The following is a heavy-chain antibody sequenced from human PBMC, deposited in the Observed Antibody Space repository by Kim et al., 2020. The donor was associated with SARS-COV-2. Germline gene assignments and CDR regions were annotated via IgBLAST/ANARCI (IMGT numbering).Heavy chain of an antibody. CDR3: ARGAFCSGGSCYSHQHFDY. D-gene: IGHD2-15*01. J-gene: IGHJ4*02. V-gene: IGHV3-30-3*01. Sequence: GGSLRLSCAASGFTFSSYAMHWVRQAPGKGLEWVAVISYDGSNKYYADSVKGRFTISRDNSKNTLYLQMNSLRAEDTAVYYCARGAFCSGGSCYSHQHFDYWGQGTLVTVSS. CDR2: ISYDGSNK. CDR1: GFTFSSYA.